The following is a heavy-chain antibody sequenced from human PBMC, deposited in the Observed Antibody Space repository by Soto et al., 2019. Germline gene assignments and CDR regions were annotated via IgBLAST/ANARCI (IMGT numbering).Heavy chain of an antibody. V-gene: IGHV3-30*18. J-gene: IGHJ6*02. Sequence: QVQLVESGGGVVQPGRSLRLSCAASGFTFSSYGMHWVRQAPGKGLEWVAVISYDGSNKYYADSVKGRFTISRDNSKNTLYLQMNSLRAEDTAVYYCAKARREDGSYSTALYYYGMDVWGQGTTVTVSS. CDR2: ISYDGSNK. CDR3: AKARREDGSYSTALYYYGMDV. D-gene: IGHD1-26*01. CDR1: GFTFSSYG.